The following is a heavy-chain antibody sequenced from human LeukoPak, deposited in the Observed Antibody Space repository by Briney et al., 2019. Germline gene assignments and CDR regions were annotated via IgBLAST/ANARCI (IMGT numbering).Heavy chain of an antibody. CDR1: GGSISSGGYY. J-gene: IGHJ4*02. Sequence: SETLSLTCTVAGGSISSGGYYSSWIRQPPGKGVEWIGEINHSGSTNYNPSLKSRVTISVDTSKNQFSLKLSSVTAADTAVYYCASLYYDSSVDYWGQGTLVTVSS. CDR3: ASLYYDSSVDY. CDR2: INHSGST. D-gene: IGHD3-22*01. V-gene: IGHV4-39*07.